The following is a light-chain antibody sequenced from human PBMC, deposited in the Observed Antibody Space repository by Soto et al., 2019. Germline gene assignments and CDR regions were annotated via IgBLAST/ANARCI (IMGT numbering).Light chain of an antibody. J-gene: IGLJ1*01. CDR1: SSDVGGYNY. CDR2: EVS. Sequence: QSALTQPASVSGSPGQSITISCTGTSSDVGGYNYVSWYQQHPGKAPKLMIYEVSNRPSGVSNRFSGSKSGNTASLTLSGLQAEDEADYYCSSYTSSSTLVFGTGTQVAVL. CDR3: SSYTSSSTLV. V-gene: IGLV2-14*01.